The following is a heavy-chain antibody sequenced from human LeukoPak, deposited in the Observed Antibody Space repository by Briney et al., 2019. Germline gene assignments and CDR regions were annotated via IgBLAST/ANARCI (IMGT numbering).Heavy chain of an antibody. CDR1: GDAFSTSD. J-gene: IGHJ4*02. Sequence: ASVKVSCKASGDAFSTSDFYWVRQVTRQGLEWIGWMNPNSGHTGFAQKFQGRVTLTRDTSRSTAYMELNSLRSEDTAVYYCAKGRRGGGFNCYDWGQGTLVTVSS. CDR2: MNPNSGHT. V-gene: IGHV1-8*01. CDR3: AKGRRGGGFNCYD. D-gene: IGHD5-24*01.